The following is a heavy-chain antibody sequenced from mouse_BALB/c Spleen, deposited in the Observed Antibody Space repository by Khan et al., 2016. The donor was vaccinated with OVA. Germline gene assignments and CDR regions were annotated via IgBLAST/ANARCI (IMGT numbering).Heavy chain of an antibody. D-gene: IGHD1-1*01. CDR3: ARSYFYGYYFDQ. CDR2: ISGDSNTI. CDR1: GFTFSSFG. Sequence: EVQLVESGGGLVQPGGPRKLSCAASGFTFSSFGMHWVRQAPEKGLEWVAYISGDSNTIYYTDTVKGRFTISRDNPKNTLFLQMTSLRSEDTAMYYCARSYFYGYYFDQWGQGTTLTVSS. J-gene: IGHJ2*01. V-gene: IGHV5-17*02.